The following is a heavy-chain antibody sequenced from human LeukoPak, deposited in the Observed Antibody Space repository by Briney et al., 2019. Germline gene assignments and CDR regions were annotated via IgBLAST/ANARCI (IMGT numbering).Heavy chain of an antibody. Sequence: QTGGSLRLSCAASGFTFSSYAMHWVRQAPGKGLEWVAVISYDGSNKYYADSVKGRFTISRDNSKNTLYLQMNSLRAEDTAVYYCAKGDYCSSASCYSHGAFDIWGQGTMVTVSS. CDR2: ISYDGSNK. CDR1: GFTFSSYA. V-gene: IGHV3-30-3*01. CDR3: AKGDYCSSASCYSHGAFDI. J-gene: IGHJ3*02. D-gene: IGHD2-2*01.